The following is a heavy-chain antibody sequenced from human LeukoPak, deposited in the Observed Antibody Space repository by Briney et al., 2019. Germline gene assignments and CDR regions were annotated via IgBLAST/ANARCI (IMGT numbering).Heavy chain of an antibody. V-gene: IGHV4-39*01. CDR2: IYYSGST. Sequence: SETLSLTCTVSGGSISSSSYYWGWIRQPPGKGLEWIGSIYYSGSTYYNPSLKSRVTISVDTSKNQFSLKLSSMTAADTAVYYCARNAPEGLDYWGQGTLVTVSS. J-gene: IGHJ4*02. CDR1: GGSISSSSYY. CDR3: ARNAPEGLDY. D-gene: IGHD2-2*01.